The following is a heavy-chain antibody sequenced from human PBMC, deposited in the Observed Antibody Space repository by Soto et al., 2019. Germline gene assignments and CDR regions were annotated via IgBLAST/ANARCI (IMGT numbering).Heavy chain of an antibody. V-gene: IGHV4-34*01. Sequence: QVQLQQWGAGLLKPSETLSLTCAVFGGAFSGYYWAWIRQPPGKGLEWIGEINHDGSTNYNPSLKSRGTRSIDTSKHQFSLKLSSVTAADTAVYYCARWNYYYGSDGYGDYWGQGTLVTVSS. CDR3: ARWNYYYGSDGYGDY. J-gene: IGHJ4*02. CDR2: INHDGST. D-gene: IGHD3-22*01. CDR1: GGAFSGYY.